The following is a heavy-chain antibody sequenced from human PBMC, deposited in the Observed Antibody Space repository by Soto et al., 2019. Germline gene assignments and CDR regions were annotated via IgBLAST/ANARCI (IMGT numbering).Heavy chain of an antibody. Sequence: ASVKVSCKASGYTFTTYGLTWVRQAPGQGLEWMGRISAYNGHTNYAQKFQGRVTMTTDTSTSTAYMELRSLRSDDTAVYYCARDKEHIVVVAAIGPFDSWGQGTLVTVSS. J-gene: IGHJ4*02. D-gene: IGHD2-21*02. CDR3: ARDKEHIVVVAAIGPFDS. CDR2: ISAYNGHT. CDR1: GYTFTTYG. V-gene: IGHV1-18*01.